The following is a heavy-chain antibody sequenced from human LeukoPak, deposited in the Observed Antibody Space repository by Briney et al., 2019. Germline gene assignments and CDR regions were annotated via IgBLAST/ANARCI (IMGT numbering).Heavy chain of an antibody. V-gene: IGHV3-48*01. CDR2: ISSSSSTI. CDR3: ARDGCSSTSCYPMDWFDP. CDR1: GFTFSSYS. D-gene: IGHD2-2*01. Sequence: GGSLKLSCAASGFTFSSYSMNWVRQAPGKGLEWVSYISSSSSTIYYADSVKGRFTISRDNAKNSLYLQMNSLRAEDTAVYYCARDGCSSTSCYPMDWFDPWGQGTLVTVSS. J-gene: IGHJ5*02.